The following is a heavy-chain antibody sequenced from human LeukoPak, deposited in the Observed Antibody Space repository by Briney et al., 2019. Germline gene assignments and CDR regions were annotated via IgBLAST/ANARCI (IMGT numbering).Heavy chain of an antibody. CDR3: ARCHQPSGPNWLDR. V-gene: IGHV4-61*01. Sequence: PSETLSLTCSVSGGSVSSGISYWSWIRQPPGEGLEWIAYISDSGGSDYNPPLKSRVTISVDTSKNQFSLSLSSVTAADTAVYYCARCHQPSGPNWLDRWGQGTLVTVSS. CDR2: ISDSGGS. CDR1: GGSVSSGISY. D-gene: IGHD2-15*01. J-gene: IGHJ5*02.